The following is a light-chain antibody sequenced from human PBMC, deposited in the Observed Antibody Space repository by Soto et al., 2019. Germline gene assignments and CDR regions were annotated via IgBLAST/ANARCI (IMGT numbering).Light chain of an antibody. CDR3: QQSYSTPQT. Sequence: EIVLTQSPGTLSLSPGEGATLSCRTRQSVSSSYLAWYQQKPGQAPRLLIYGPSNRATGIPDRFSGSWSGTDFTLTISSLQPEDFATYYCQQSYSTPQTFGQGTKVDIK. CDR2: GPS. CDR1: QSVSSSY. V-gene: IGKV3-20*01. J-gene: IGKJ1*01.